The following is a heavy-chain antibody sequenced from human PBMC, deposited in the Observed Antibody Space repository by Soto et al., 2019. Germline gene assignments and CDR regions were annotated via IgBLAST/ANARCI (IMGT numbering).Heavy chain of an antibody. CDR3: AMVDVYVTPSPQDV. CDR1: GYTFTRYG. D-gene: IGHD3-16*01. CDR2: INTYNGNT. J-gene: IGHJ6*02. Sequence: QVQLVQSGAEVKNPGASVKVSCKASGYTFTRYGIGWARQAPGQGLEWMGWINTYNGNTNYAQNVQGRVTLTTDTSTSTDYMELRSLRSNDKAIYYCAMVDVYVTPSPQDVWGQGTTVIVSS. V-gene: IGHV1-18*01.